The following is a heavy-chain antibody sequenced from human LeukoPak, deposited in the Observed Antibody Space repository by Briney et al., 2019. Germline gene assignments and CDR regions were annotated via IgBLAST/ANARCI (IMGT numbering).Heavy chain of an antibody. D-gene: IGHD2-21*01. Sequence: ASVKVSCKASGYTFTGYYMHWVRQAPGQGLEWVGWINPNSGGTNYAQKFQGRVTMTTDTSISTAYMELSSLKSEDTAVYYCARAPFYLHSRACGWGQGTLLTVP. CDR3: ARAPFYLHSRACG. V-gene: IGHV1-2*02. CDR2: INPNSGGT. CDR1: GYTFTGYY. J-gene: IGHJ1*01.